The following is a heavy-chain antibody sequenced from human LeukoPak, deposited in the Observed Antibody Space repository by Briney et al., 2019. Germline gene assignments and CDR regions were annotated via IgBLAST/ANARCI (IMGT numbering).Heavy chain of an antibody. CDR1: GGSFSGYY. J-gene: IGHJ6*03. CDR3: ARCGAVTGFYYYMDV. V-gene: IGHV4-34*01. CDR2: INHSGST. D-gene: IGHD1-14*01. Sequence: PSETLSLTCAVYGGSFSGYYWSWIRQPPGKGLEWIGEINHSGSTNYNPSLKSRVTISVDTSKNQFSLKLSSVTAADTAVYYCARCGAVTGFYYYMDVWGKGTTVTISS.